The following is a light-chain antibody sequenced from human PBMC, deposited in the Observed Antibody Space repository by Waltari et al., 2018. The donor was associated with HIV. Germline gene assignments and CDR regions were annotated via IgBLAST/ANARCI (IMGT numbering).Light chain of an antibody. V-gene: IGLV3-1*01. CDR2: QDS. CDR1: NLGDKY. J-gene: IGLJ2*01. CDR3: QAWDSSTGV. Sequence: SYELTQSPSVSVSPGQTASITCSGDNLGDKYACWYQQKPGQSPVLVIYQDSKRPSGIRERFSGSNSGNTATLTISGTQAIDEADYYCQAWDSSTGVFGGGTKLTVL.